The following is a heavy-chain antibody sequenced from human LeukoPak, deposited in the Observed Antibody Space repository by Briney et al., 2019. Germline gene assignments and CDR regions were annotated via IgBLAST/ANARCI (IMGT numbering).Heavy chain of an antibody. Sequence: QPGGSLRLSCAASGFTFGNSWVHWVRQAPGKGLVWVSLINADGSTASYADSVKGRFTISRDNARNTLSPEMNSLTIEDTAVYYCIVVVEPPDSDGFDVWGQGTMITVSS. D-gene: IGHD1-14*01. CDR1: GFTFGNSW. CDR3: IVVVEPPDSDGFDV. CDR2: INADGSTA. V-gene: IGHV3-74*01. J-gene: IGHJ3*01.